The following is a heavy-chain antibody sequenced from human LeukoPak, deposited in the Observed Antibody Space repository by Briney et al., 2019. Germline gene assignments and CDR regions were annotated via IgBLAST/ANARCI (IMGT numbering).Heavy chain of an antibody. CDR1: GGSISSSSDY. J-gene: IGHJ3*02. D-gene: IGHD3-22*01. Sequence: SETLSLTCTVSGGSISSSSDYWGWIRQPPGKGLEWIGSIYYSGSTYYNPSLKSRVTISVDTSKNQFSLKLSSVTAADTALYYCARHLDSRGYYSGYAFDIWGQGTMVTVSS. CDR2: IYYSGST. CDR3: ARHLDSRGYYSGYAFDI. V-gene: IGHV4-39*07.